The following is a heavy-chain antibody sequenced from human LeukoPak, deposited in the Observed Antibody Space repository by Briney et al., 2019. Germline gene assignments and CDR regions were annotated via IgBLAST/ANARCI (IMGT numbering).Heavy chain of an antibody. D-gene: IGHD3-22*01. CDR1: GYTFTGYY. CDR2: INPNSGGT. J-gene: IGHJ4*02. Sequence: ASVKVSCKASGYTFTGYYMHWVRQAPGQGLEWMGRINPNSGGTNYAQKFQGRVTMTRDTSISTAYMELSRLRSDDAAVYYCAAYDSSGHYYDYWGQGTLVTVSS. CDR3: AAYDSSGHYYDY. V-gene: IGHV1-2*06.